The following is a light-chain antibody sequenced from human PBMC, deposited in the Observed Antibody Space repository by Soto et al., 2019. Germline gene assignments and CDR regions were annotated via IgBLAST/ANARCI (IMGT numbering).Light chain of an antibody. V-gene: IGKV1-39*01. CDR3: KQSYSXPRP. Sequence: DIQMTQSPSPLSASVGDRVTITCRASQTSNNYLNLYQQRPGKAAQLLVYSASSLQSGVPPIFSGIGSGTEFALTITSLQPEDFATYLYKQSYSXPRPCGQGTKV. CDR1: QTSNNY. CDR2: SAS. J-gene: IGKJ1*01.